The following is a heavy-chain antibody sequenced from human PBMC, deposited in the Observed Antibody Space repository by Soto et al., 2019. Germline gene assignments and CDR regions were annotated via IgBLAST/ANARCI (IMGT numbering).Heavy chain of an antibody. CDR1: GGSISSYY. D-gene: IGHD1-1*01. CDR2: IYDSGST. J-gene: IGHJ4*02. Sequence: SETLSLTCTVSGGSISSYYWSWIRQPPGKGLEWIGYIYDSGSTNYNPSPKSRVTISEDTSKNQFSLKLRSVTAADTAVYYCARGSGGTTCFDYWCQGTLVTVSS. V-gene: IGHV4-59*01. CDR3: ARGSGGTTCFDY.